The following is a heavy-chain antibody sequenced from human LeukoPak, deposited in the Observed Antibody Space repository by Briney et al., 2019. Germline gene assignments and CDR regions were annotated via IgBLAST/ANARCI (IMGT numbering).Heavy chain of an antibody. CDR1: GYTFTSSA. J-gene: IGHJ4*02. V-gene: IGHV1-58*02. D-gene: IGHD3-16*02. CDR2: IVVGSGNT. CDR3: AAAMYDYVWGSYRPGDY. Sequence: GASVKVSCKASGYTFTSSAMQWVRQARGQRLEWIGWIVVGSGNTNYAQKFQERVTITRDMSTSTAYMELSSLRSEDTAVYYCAAAMYDYVWGSYRPGDYWGQGTLVTVSS.